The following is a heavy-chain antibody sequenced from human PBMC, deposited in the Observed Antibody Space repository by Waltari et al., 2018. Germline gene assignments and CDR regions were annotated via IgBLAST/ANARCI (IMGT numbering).Heavy chain of an antibody. Sequence: QVQLVQSGAEVKKPGASVKVACKASGYTFTGYYLHWVRQAPGQGLEWMGRINPNSGGTNYAQKFQGSVTMTRDTSISTAYMELSRLRSDDTAVYYCARYCSGGSCYSHYYMDVWGKGTTVTVSS. CDR3: ARYCSGGSCYSHYYMDV. J-gene: IGHJ6*03. D-gene: IGHD2-15*01. CDR1: GYTFTGYY. V-gene: IGHV1-2*06. CDR2: INPNSGGT.